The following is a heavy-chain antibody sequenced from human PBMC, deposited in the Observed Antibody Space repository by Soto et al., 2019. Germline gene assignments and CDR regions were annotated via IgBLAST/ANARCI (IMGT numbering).Heavy chain of an antibody. D-gene: IGHD3-3*01. J-gene: IGHJ6*03. V-gene: IGHV4-59*01. CDR2: VYYSGST. Sequence: GSLRLSCAASGFTFSNAWMSWVRQPPGKGLEWIGYVYYSGSTNYNPSLKSRVTMSVDTSKNQFSLKLSSVTAADTAVYYCARAHKRDDFWSGQYYYYMDVWGKGTTVTVSS. CDR1: GFTFSNAW. CDR3: ARAHKRDDFWSGQYYYYMDV.